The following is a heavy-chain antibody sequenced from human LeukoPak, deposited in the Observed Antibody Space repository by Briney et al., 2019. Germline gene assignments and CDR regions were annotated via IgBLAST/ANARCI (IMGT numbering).Heavy chain of an antibody. CDR2: IRSKAYGGTT. Sequence: AGGSLRLSCTASGFTFGDYAMSWVRQAPGKGLEWVGFIRSKAYGGTTEYAASVKGRFTISRDDSKSIAYLQMNSLKTEETAVYYCTRVLGGSSSPLTIDYWGQGTLVTVSS. CDR1: GFTFGDYA. V-gene: IGHV3-49*04. J-gene: IGHJ4*02. D-gene: IGHD6-13*01. CDR3: TRVLGGSSSPLTIDY.